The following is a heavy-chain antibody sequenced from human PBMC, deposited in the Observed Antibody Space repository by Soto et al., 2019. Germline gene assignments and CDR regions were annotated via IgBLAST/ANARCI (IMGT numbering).Heavy chain of an antibody. J-gene: IGHJ6*03. CDR3: ARDILFGPRSDYYYMDV. CDR2: IWYDGSNK. CDR1: GFTFSSYG. D-gene: IGHD3-10*02. Sequence: GGSLRLSCAASGFTFSSYGMHWVRQAPGKGLEWVAVIWYDGSNKYYADSVKGRFTISRDNSKNTLYLQMNSLRAEDTAVYYCARDILFGPRSDYYYMDVWGKGTTVTVSS. V-gene: IGHV3-33*01.